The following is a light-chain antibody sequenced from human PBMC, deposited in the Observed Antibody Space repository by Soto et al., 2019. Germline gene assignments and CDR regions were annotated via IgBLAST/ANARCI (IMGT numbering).Light chain of an antibody. CDR2: AAS. J-gene: IGKJ5*01. CDR1: QSVSSSY. V-gene: IGKV3-20*01. Sequence: EIVLTQSPGTLSLSPGERATLSCRASQSVSSSYLVWHQQKPGQAPRLLIYAASRRATGIPDRFSGSGSGTDFTLTISRLEPEDFALYYCQHYAHNSPITFGQGTRLEIK. CDR3: QHYAHNSPIT.